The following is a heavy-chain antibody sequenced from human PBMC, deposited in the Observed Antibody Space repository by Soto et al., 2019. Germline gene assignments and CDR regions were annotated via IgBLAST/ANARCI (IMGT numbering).Heavy chain of an antibody. CDR2: IYYSRST. Sequence: SETLSLTRTVSGGSISSYYWNWLRQPPGKGLEWIGYIYYSRSTNYNPSLKCRVTISVDTSKNQVSLKLSSVTAADTAVYYCARGQPEGITIFGLVQTPYYYVMDVWGQGTTVT. V-gene: IGHV4-59*01. CDR3: ARGQPEGITIFGLVQTPYYYVMDV. D-gene: IGHD3-3*01. J-gene: IGHJ6*02. CDR1: GGSISSYY.